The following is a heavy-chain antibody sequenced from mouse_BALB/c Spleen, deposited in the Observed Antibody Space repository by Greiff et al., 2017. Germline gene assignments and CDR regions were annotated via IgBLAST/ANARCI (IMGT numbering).Heavy chain of an antibody. CDR2: IDTSDSYT. V-gene: IGHV1-69*01. Sequence: VQLQQPGAELVMPGASVKMSCKASGYTFTDYWMHRVKQRPGQGLEWIGAIDTSDSYTSYNQKFKGKATLTVDESSSTAYMQLSSLTSEDSAVYYCAREDYYRFAYWGQGTLVTVSA. D-gene: IGHD2-1*01. CDR3: AREDYYRFAY. CDR1: GYTFTDYW. J-gene: IGHJ3*01.